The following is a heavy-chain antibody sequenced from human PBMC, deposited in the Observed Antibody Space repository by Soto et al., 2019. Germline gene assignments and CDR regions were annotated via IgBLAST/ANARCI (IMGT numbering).Heavy chain of an antibody. V-gene: IGHV3-33*01. Sequence: GGSLRLSCAASGFTFSSYGMHWVRQAPGKGLEWVAVIWYDGSNKYYADSVKGRFTISRDNSKNTLYLQMNSLRAEDTAVYYCARVRYSSSSNYPYYYYYYGMDVWGQGTTVTVSS. J-gene: IGHJ6*02. CDR2: IWYDGSNK. D-gene: IGHD6-6*01. CDR3: ARVRYSSSSNYPYYYYYYGMDV. CDR1: GFTFSSYG.